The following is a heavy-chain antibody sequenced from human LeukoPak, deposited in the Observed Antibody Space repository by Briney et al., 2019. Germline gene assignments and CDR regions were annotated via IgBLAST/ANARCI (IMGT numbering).Heavy chain of an antibody. J-gene: IGHJ6*02. D-gene: IGHD2-2*01. CDR3: ARDCSSISCPNGGSYYYYGMDV. CDR2: ISSSGSSI. Sequence: GGSLRLSCAASGFTFSNYEMNWVRQAPGKGLEWVSYISSSGSSIYYADSVKGRFTISRDNAKNSLYLQMNSLRAEDTAVYYCARDCSSISCPNGGSYYYYGMDVWGQGTTVTVSS. V-gene: IGHV3-48*03. CDR1: GFTFSNYE.